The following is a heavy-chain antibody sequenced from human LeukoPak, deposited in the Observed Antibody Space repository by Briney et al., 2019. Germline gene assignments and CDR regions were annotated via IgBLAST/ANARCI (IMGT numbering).Heavy chain of an antibody. V-gene: IGHV3-30*02. CDR2: IRYDGSNK. Sequence: GGSLRLSCAASGFTFSSYGMHWVRQAPGKGLEWVAFIRYDGSNKYYADSVKGRFTISRDNSKNTLYLQMNSLRAEDTAVYYCAKDSTIHLYYYDSSGYYFDCWGQGILVTVSS. CDR3: AKDSTIHLYYYDSSGYYFDC. D-gene: IGHD3-22*01. CDR1: GFTFSSYG. J-gene: IGHJ4*02.